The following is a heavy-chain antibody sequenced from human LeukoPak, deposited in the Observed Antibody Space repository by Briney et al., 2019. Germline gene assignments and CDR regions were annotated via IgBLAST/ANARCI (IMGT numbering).Heavy chain of an antibody. V-gene: IGHV3-21*01. J-gene: IGHJ4*02. CDR3: ASYSSSSDGIDY. D-gene: IGHD6-6*01. CDR2: ISSSSSYI. CDR1: GFTFSSYS. Sequence: GGSLRLSCAGSGFTFSSYSMNWVRQAPGKGLEWVSSISSSSSYIYYADSVKGRFTISRDNAKNSLYLQMNSLRAEDTAVYYCASYSSSSDGIDYWGQGTLVTVSS.